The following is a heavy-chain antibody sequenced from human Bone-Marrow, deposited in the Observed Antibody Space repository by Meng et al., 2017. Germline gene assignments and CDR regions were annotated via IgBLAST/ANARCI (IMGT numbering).Heavy chain of an antibody. CDR2: INHSGST. CDR3: ARVGVVVITPNWFDP. CDR1: GGYFSGYY. V-gene: IGHV4-34*01. J-gene: IGHJ5*02. D-gene: IGHD3-22*01. Sequence: VQLQQWGAGLLEPSETLSLTCAVYGGYFSGYYWSWIRQPPGKGLEWIGEINHSGSTNYNPSLKSRVTISVDTSKNQFSLKLSSVTAADTAVYYCARVGVVVITPNWFDPWGQGTLVTVSS.